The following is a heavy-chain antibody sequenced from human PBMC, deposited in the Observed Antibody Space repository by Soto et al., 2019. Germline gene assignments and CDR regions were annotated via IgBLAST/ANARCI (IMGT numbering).Heavy chain of an antibody. V-gene: IGHV3-23*01. J-gene: IGHJ4*02. CDR3: AKDRNYPRDQFHY. Sequence: PGGSLRLSCAASGFTFITYALSWVRQAPGKGLEWVSAISANGQGIYYADSVRGRFTISRDNSKNTIFLHMDSLRAEDTAVYYCAKDRNYPRDQFHYWGQGTLVTV. D-gene: IGHD1-7*01. CDR2: ISANGQGI. CDR1: GFTFITYA.